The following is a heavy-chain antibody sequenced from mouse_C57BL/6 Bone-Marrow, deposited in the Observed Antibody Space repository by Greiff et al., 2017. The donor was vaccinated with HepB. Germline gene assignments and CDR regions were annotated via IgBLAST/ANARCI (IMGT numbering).Heavy chain of an antibody. J-gene: IGHJ3*01. D-gene: IGHD1-1*01. Sequence: DVHLVESGGDLVKPGGSLKLSCAASGFTFSSYGMSWVRQTPDKRLEWVATISSGGSYTYYPDSVKGRFTISRDNAKNTLYLQMSSLKSEDTAMYYCARVLTTVVATPAWFAYWGQGTLVTVSA. CDR2: ISSGGSYT. V-gene: IGHV5-6*01. CDR3: ARVLTTVVATPAWFAY. CDR1: GFTFSSYG.